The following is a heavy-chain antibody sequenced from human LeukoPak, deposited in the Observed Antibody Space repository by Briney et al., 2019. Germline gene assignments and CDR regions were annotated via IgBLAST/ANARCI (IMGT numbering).Heavy chain of an antibody. CDR1: GYTFTSYY. J-gene: IGHJ4*02. V-gene: IGHV1-46*01. CDR3: ARDPYSSGLLDY. D-gene: IGHD6-19*01. CDR2: INPSGGST. Sequence: ASVKVSCMASGYTFTSYYMHWVRQTPAQGLEWMGIINPSGGSTSYAQKFQGRVTMTRDTSTSTVYMELSSLRSEDTAVYYCARDPYSSGLLDYWGQGTLVTVSS.